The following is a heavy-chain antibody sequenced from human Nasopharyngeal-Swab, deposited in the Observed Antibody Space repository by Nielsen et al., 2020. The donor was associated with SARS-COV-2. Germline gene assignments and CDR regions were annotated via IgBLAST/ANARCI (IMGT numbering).Heavy chain of an antibody. CDR2: IIPIFGTA. Sequence: SVNVSCKASGGTFSSYAISWVRQAPGQGLEWMGGIIPIFGTANYAQKFQGRVTITADKSTSTAYMELSSLRSEDTAVYYCSREGNWLLGELSPPLWVDWGQGTLVTVSS. CDR1: GGTFSSYA. CDR3: SREGNWLLGELSPPLWVD. J-gene: IGHJ4*02. D-gene: IGHD3-16*02. V-gene: IGHV1-69*06.